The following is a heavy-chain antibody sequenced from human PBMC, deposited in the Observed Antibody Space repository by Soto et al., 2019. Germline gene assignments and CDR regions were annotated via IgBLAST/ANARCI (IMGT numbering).Heavy chain of an antibody. J-gene: IGHJ4*02. V-gene: IGHV4-34*01. Sequence: SETLSLTCAVXGGSFRGYYWRWIRQPPGKGLEWIGEINHSGSTNYNPSLKSRVTISVDTSKNQFSLKLNSVTAADTAVYYCARALGYTYGHLPIDYWGQGTLVTVSS. D-gene: IGHD5-18*01. CDR3: ARALGYTYGHLPIDY. CDR1: GGSFRGYY. CDR2: INHSGST.